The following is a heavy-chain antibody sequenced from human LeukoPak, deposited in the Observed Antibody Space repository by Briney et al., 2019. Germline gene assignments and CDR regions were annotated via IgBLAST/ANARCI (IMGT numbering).Heavy chain of an antibody. V-gene: IGHV3-33*01. Sequence: GGSLRLSCAASGFTFSSYAMHWVRQAPGKGLEWVAVIWYDGSNKYYADSVKGRFTISRDNSKNTLYLQMNSLRVEDSALYYCARGYYGSGSYYMGNYWGQGTLSPSPQ. D-gene: IGHD3-10*01. CDR2: IWYDGSNK. CDR1: GFTFSSYA. J-gene: IGHJ4*02. CDR3: ARGYYGSGSYYMGNY.